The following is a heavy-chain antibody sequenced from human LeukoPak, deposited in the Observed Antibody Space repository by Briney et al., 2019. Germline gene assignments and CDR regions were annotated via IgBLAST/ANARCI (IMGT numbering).Heavy chain of an antibody. CDR3: ARDDDYYDSSGFDP. V-gene: IGHV4-4*02. Sequence: SETLSLTCAVSGGSISSSNWWSWVRQPPGKGLEWIGEIYHSGSTNYNPSLKSRVTISVDTSKNQFSLKLSSVTAADTAVYYCARDDDYYDSSGFDPWGQGTLVTVSS. CDR1: GGSISSSNW. D-gene: IGHD3-22*01. J-gene: IGHJ5*02. CDR2: IYHSGST.